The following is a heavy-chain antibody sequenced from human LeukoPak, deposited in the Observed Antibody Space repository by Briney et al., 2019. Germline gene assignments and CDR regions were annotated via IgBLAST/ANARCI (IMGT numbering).Heavy chain of an antibody. Sequence: SETLSLTCTVSGGSISFYYLSWIRQPPGKGLEWIGYIYSNGGTNYNPSLKSRITISIDASKNQVSLRLSSVTAADTAVYFCARHYPRDSSGNDAFDIWGQGTKVTVSS. J-gene: IGHJ3*02. CDR1: GGSISFYY. CDR2: IYSNGGT. V-gene: IGHV4-59*08. D-gene: IGHD3-22*01. CDR3: ARHYPRDSSGNDAFDI.